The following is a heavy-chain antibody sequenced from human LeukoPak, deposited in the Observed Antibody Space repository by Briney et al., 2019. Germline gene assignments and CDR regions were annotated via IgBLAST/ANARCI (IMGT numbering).Heavy chain of an antibody. CDR2: IYYSGST. CDR3: ARDSADGGWYRGSWFDP. D-gene: IGHD6-19*01. Sequence: PSETLSLTCTVSGGSVSSGSYYWSWIRQPPGKGLEWIGYIYYSGSTNYNPSLKSRVTISVDTSKNQFSLKLSSVTAADTAVYYCARDSADGGWYRGSWFDPWGQGTLVTVSS. J-gene: IGHJ5*02. V-gene: IGHV4-61*01. CDR1: GGSVSSGSYY.